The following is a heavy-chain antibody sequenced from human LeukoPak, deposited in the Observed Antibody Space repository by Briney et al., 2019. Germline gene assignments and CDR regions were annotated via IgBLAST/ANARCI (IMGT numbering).Heavy chain of an antibody. V-gene: IGHV3-43*02. Sequence: GGSLRLSCAASGFTFDDYAMHWVRQAPGKGLEWVSLISGDGGSTYYADSVKGRFTISRDNSKNSLYLQMNSLRTEDTALYYCAKDISSMDSSSWYSVDYWGQGTLDSVSS. J-gene: IGHJ4*02. D-gene: IGHD6-13*01. CDR2: ISGDGGST. CDR1: GFTFDDYA. CDR3: AKDISSMDSSSWYSVDY.